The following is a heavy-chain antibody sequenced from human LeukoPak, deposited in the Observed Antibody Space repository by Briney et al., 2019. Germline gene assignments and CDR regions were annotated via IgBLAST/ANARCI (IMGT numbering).Heavy chain of an antibody. CDR3: ARTRPRITMIVVDRDACDI. CDR1: GFTFSSYW. Sequence: GGSLRLSCAASGFTFSSYWMHWVRQAPGKGLVWVSRINSDGSSTSYADSVKGRFTISRDNAKNTLYLQMNSLRAEDTAVYYCARTRPRITMIVVDRDACDIWGQGTMVTVSS. V-gene: IGHV3-74*01. CDR2: INSDGSST. D-gene: IGHD3-22*01. J-gene: IGHJ3*02.